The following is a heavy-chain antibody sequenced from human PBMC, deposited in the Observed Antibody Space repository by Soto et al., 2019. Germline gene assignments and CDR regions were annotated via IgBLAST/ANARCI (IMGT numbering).Heavy chain of an antibody. J-gene: IGHJ4*02. CDR3: AREYYYGSGPWD. CDR2: INPNSGGT. Sequence: ASVKVSCKASGYTFTGYYIHWVRQAPGQGLEWMGWINPNSGGTNYAQKFQGWVTMTRDTSISTAYMELSRLRSDDTAVYYCAREYYYGSGPWDWGQGTLVTVSS. CDR1: GYTFTGYY. D-gene: IGHD3-10*01. V-gene: IGHV1-2*04.